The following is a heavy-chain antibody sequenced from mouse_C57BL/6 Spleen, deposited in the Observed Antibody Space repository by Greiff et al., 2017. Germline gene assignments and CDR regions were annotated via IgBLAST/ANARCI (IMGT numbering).Heavy chain of an antibody. Sequence: EVQLVESGGGLVKPGGSLKLSCAASGFTFSSYTMSWVRQTPEKRLEWVATISGGGGNTYYPDSVKGRFTISRDNAKNTLYLQMSSLRSEDTALYYCARQYYGSGAWFAYWGQGTLVTVSA. V-gene: IGHV5-9*01. CDR2: ISGGGGNT. J-gene: IGHJ3*01. CDR3: ARQYYGSGAWFAY. D-gene: IGHD1-1*01. CDR1: GFTFSSYT.